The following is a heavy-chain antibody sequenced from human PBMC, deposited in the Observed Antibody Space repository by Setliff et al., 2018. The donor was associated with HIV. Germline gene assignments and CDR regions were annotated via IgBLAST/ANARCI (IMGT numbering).Heavy chain of an antibody. Sequence: LSLTCTVSGGSMNFHYWSWIRQPPGKGLEWIGSIYYSGSTNYNPSLKSRVTISVDTSKNQLFLKLRSVAAADTAVYYCARGGYRDGYDYWGQGTLVTVSS. CDR3: ARGGYRDGYDY. CDR1: GGSMNFHY. V-gene: IGHV4-59*11. D-gene: IGHD5-18*01. CDR2: IYYSGST. J-gene: IGHJ4*02.